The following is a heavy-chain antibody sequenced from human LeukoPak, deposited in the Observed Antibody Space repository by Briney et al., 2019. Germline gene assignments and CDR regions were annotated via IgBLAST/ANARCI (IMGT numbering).Heavy chain of an antibody. J-gene: IGHJ3*02. CDR1: GGSLSSYY. CDR3: ARHNYDDYVFDI. Sequence: SETLSLTCTVFGGSLSSYYFSWIRQSPGKGLEWIAYINYSGSASYNPFLKSRVTMSVDTSKQFSLSLSSVTAADTAVYYCARHNYDDYVFDIWGQGTKVTVSS. V-gene: IGHV4-59*08. D-gene: IGHD4-17*01. CDR2: INYSGSA.